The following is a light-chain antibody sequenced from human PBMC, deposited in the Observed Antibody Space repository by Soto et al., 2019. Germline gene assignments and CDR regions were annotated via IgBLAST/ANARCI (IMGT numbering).Light chain of an antibody. Sequence: QSALTQPASVSGSPGQSITISCSGASGDVGRYNPVSWYQQHPGKAPKLTIYEDSKRPSGVSNRFSGSKSGNTASLTISGLQAEDEADYYCFSYAGSTTVVFGGGTKLTVL. V-gene: IGLV2-23*01. CDR2: EDS. CDR3: FSYAGSTTVV. J-gene: IGLJ2*01. CDR1: SGDVGRYNP.